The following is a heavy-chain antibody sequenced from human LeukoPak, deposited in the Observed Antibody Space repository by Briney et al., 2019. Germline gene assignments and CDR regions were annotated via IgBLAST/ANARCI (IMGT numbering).Heavy chain of an antibody. CDR2: ISAYNDNT. V-gene: IGHV1-18*01. CDR3: ARDPPHIPYYYYMDV. J-gene: IGHJ6*03. CDR1: GYSFTSYG. Sequence: ASVKVSCKASGYSFTSYGISWVRQAPGQGLEWMGWISAYNDNTNYAQKLQGRVTMTTDTSTSTAYMELRSLRSDDTAVYYCARDPPHIPYYYYMDVWGKGTTVTVSS. D-gene: IGHD2-21*01.